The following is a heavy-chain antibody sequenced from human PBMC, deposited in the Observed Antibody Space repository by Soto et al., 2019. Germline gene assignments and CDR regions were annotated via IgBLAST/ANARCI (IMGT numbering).Heavy chain of an antibody. CDR1: GYSFTDYH. V-gene: IGHV1-2*04. J-gene: IGHJ6*02. CDR2: INPKSGGT. D-gene: IGHD2-8*01. Sequence: PSVKGSCKASGYSFTDYHIHWVRQAPGQGLEWLGRINPKSGGTSTAQKFQGWVTMTTDTSISTASMELTRLTSDDTAIYYCARGDSTDCSNGVCSFFSLPDMEVWG. CDR3: ARGDSTDCSNGVCSFFSLPDMEV.